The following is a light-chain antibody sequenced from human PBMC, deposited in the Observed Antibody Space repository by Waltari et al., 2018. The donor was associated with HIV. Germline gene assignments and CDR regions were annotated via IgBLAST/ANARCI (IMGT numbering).Light chain of an antibody. CDR3: QHYDNVPIT. J-gene: IGKJ5*01. CDR1: KDISNY. V-gene: IGKV1-33*01. CDR2: AAS. Sequence: DIQMTQSHSSLSASAGGRVTITCQASKDISNYLNWYQQKPGKSPKLLIYAASNLETGVPSRFSGSGSGTDFTFTISSLQPEDIATYYCQHYDNVPITFGQGTRLEIK.